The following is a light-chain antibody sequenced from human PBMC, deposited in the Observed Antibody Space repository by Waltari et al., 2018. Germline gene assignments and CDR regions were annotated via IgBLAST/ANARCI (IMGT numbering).Light chain of an antibody. J-gene: IGLJ2*01. CDR2: RND. Sequence: QSVLIQPPSASGTPGQTVTISCSGGRSNVGSNYVLWYQHVPGAAPKVIIYRNDQRPGGVPDRLTAAKSGTSGSLAISGLRSEDEADYYCAAWDDALSGLVFGGGTKLTVL. V-gene: IGLV1-47*01. CDR3: AAWDDALSGLV. CDR1: RSNVGSNY.